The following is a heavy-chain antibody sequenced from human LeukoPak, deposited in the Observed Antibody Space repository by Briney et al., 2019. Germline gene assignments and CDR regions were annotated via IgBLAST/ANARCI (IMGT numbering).Heavy chain of an antibody. CDR3: ARQGRLLRYFDY. V-gene: IGHV4-39*01. CDR2: IYYSGST. CDR1: GGSISSSSYY. J-gene: IGHJ4*02. D-gene: IGHD3-9*01. Sequence: PSETLSLTCTVSGGSISSSSYYWGWIRQPPGKGLEWIGSIYYSGSTYYNPSLKSRVTISVDTSKNQFSLKLGSVTAADTAVYYCARQGRLLRYFDYWGQGTLVTVSS.